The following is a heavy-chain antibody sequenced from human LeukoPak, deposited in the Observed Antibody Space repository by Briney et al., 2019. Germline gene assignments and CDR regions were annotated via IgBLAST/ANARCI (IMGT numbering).Heavy chain of an antibody. CDR1: GGSISSSNW. CDR3: ARGKQQLVTPFDY. D-gene: IGHD6-13*01. J-gene: IGHJ4*02. CDR2: IHHSGEI. V-gene: IGHV4-4*02. Sequence: SETLSLTCTVSGGSISSSNWWSWARQPPGRGLEWIGEIHHSGEINYNPSLKSRVTISLDKSKNQFSLKLTSVTAADTAIYYCARGKQQLVTPFDYWGQGTLVTVSS.